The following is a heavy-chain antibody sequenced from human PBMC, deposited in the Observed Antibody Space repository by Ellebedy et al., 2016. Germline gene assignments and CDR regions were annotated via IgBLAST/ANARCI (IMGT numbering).Heavy chain of an antibody. CDR1: GLNLNTFF. Sequence: GGSLRLSXTASGLNLNTFFMSWVRQAPGKGLEWVSTISAGSDTTRLADSVKGRFTISRDSSKNSVYLRMSNLRAEDTAVYYCAKDRDDAGDFVFDSWGQGTLVTVSS. CDR2: ISAGSDTT. V-gene: IGHV3-23*01. D-gene: IGHD4-17*01. J-gene: IGHJ4*02. CDR3: AKDRDDAGDFVFDS.